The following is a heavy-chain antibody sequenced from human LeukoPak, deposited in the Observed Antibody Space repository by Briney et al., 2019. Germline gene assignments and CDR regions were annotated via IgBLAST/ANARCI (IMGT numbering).Heavy chain of an antibody. V-gene: IGHV1-69*02. CDR1: GGTFSSYT. CDR3: AGCYCSSTSCYNWFDP. CDR2: IIPILGIA. Sequence: SSAKVSCKASGGTFSSYTISWVRQVPGQGLEWMGRIIPILGIANYAQKFQGRVTITADKSTSTAYMELSSLRSEDTAVYYCAGCYCSSTSCYNWFDPWGQGTLVTVSS. J-gene: IGHJ5*02. D-gene: IGHD2-2*01.